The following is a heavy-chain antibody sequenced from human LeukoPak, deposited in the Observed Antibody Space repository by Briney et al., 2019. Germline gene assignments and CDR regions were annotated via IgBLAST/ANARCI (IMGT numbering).Heavy chain of an antibody. V-gene: IGHV4-59*01. D-gene: IGHD6-6*01. CDR3: ARGAQHRAARLHGMDV. CDR2: IYYSGST. CDR1: GGSISSYY. Sequence: SETLSLTWTVSGGSISSYYWSWIRQPPGKGLEWIGYIYYSGSTNYNPSLKSRVTISVDTSKNQFSLKLSSVTAADTAVYYCARGAQHRAARLHGMDVWGQGTTVTVSS. J-gene: IGHJ6*02.